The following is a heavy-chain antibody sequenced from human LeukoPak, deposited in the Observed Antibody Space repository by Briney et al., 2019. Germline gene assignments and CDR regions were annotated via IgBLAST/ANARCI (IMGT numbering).Heavy chain of an antibody. CDR2: INPSGGST. J-gene: IGHJ4*02. V-gene: IGHV1-46*01. CDR1: GYTFTSYY. Sequence: ASVKVCCKASGYTFTSYYMHWVRQAPGQGLEWMGIINPSGGSTSYAQKFQGRVTMTRDTSTSTVYMELSSLRSEDTAVYYCARDNGDSSGWYFPFDYWGQGTLVTVSS. CDR3: ARDNGDSSGWYFPFDY. D-gene: IGHD6-19*01.